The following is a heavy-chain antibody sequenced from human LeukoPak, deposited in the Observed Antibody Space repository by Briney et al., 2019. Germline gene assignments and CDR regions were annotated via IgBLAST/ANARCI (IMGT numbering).Heavy chain of an antibody. CDR3: ARDPTIAVAGSP. CDR1: GFTVSSNY. Sequence: GGSLRLSCAASGFTVSSNYMSWVRQAPGKGLEWVSVIYSSGNTYYADSVKGRFTISRDNSKNTLYLQMNSLRAEDTAVYYCARDPTIAVAGSPWGQGTLVTVSS. CDR2: IYSSGNT. D-gene: IGHD6-19*01. J-gene: IGHJ5*02. V-gene: IGHV3-53*01.